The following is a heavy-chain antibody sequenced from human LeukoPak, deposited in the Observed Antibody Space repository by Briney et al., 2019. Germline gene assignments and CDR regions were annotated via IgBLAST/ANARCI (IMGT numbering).Heavy chain of an antibody. Sequence: GGSLRLSCAASGFTFSSYSMNWVRQAPGKGLEWVSSISSSSSYIYYADSVKGRFTISRDNAKNSLYLQMNSLRAEDTAVYYCARDKVSGGAMTIDYWGQGTLVTVSS. V-gene: IGHV3-21*01. J-gene: IGHJ4*02. D-gene: IGHD3-16*01. CDR3: ARDKVSGGAMTIDY. CDR1: GFTFSSYS. CDR2: ISSSSSYI.